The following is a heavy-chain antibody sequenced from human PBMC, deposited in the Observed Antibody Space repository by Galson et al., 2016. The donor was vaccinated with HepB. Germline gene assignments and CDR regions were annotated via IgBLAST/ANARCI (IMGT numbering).Heavy chain of an antibody. CDR1: GFTFSSYG. CDR2: ILYDGSNK. CDR3: VGYGGNSV. J-gene: IGHJ4*02. Sequence: SLRLSCAASGFTFSSYGMHWVRQAPGKGLEWVAVILYDGSNKYYADSVKGRFTISRDNSKNTLYLQMNSLRADDTAVYYCVGYGGNSVWGQGTLVAVSS. D-gene: IGHD4-23*01. V-gene: IGHV3-30*03.